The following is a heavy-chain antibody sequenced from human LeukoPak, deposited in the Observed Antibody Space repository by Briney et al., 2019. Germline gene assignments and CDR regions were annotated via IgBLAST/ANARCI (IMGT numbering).Heavy chain of an antibody. CDR2: IYHSGST. J-gene: IGHJ4*02. Sequence: SQTLSLTCAVSGGSISSGGYSWSWIRQPPGKGLEWIGYIYHSGSTYYNPSLKSRVTISVDRSKNQFSLKLSSVTAADTAVYYCARGGTETYYDFWSGYSFDYWGRGTLVTVSS. D-gene: IGHD3-3*01. CDR1: GGSISSGGYS. CDR3: ARGGTETYYDFWSGYSFDY. V-gene: IGHV4-30-2*01.